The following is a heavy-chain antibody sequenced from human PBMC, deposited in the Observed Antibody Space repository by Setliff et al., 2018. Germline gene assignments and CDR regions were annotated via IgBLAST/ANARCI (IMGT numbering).Heavy chain of an antibody. J-gene: IGHJ4*02. CDR3: ARGIDPIRPVPDY. V-gene: IGHV1-8*02. CDR2: INPNSGNT. D-gene: IGHD4-17*01. CDR1: GYSFTNYD. Sequence: ASVKVSCKASGYSFTNYDIHWVRQATGQGLEWMGWINPNSGNTDYAQKFQGRVTMTTNTSINTAYMELSSLRSEDTAVYYCARGIDPIRPVPDYWGQGTLVTVSS.